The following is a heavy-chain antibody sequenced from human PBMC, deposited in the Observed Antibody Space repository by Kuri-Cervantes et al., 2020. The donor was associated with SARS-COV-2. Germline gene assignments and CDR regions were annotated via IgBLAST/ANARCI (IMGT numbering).Heavy chain of an antibody. CDR2: IYYSGST. Sequence: SCTVSGGSISSGGYYWSWIRQHPGKGLEWIGYIYYSGSTYYNPSLKSRVTISVDTSKNQFSLKLSSVTAADTAVYYCARADPSITIFGVVIIGAFDIWGQGKMVNVSS. CDR1: GGSISSGGYY. CDR3: ARADPSITIFGVVIIGAFDI. D-gene: IGHD3-3*01. V-gene: IGHV4-31*02. J-gene: IGHJ3*02.